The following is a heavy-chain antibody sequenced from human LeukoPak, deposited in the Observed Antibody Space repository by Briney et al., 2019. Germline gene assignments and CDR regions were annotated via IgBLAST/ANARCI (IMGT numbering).Heavy chain of an antibody. CDR2: IIPIFGTA. J-gene: IGHJ5*02. D-gene: IGHD3-10*01. V-gene: IGHV1-69*13. CDR1: GGTFSSYA. Sequence: SVKVSCKASGGTFSSYAISWVRQAPGQGLEWMGGIIPIFGTANYAQKFQGRVTITADESTSTAYMELSSLRSEDTAVYYCVRDGEGVAISVNYWFAPWGQGTLITVSS. CDR3: VRDGEGVAISVNYWFAP.